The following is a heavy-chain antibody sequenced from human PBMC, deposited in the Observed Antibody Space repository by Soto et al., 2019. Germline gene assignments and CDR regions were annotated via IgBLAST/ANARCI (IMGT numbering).Heavy chain of an antibody. J-gene: IGHJ5*02. Sequence: QVQLVQSGAEVKKPGASVKVACKASGYTFTSYGISWVRQAPGQGLEWMGWISAYNGNTNYAQKLQGRVTMTTDTSTSTAYMALRSLGSDDTAVYYCARIIAAAGTVGWFDPWGQGTLVTVSS. D-gene: IGHD6-13*01. V-gene: IGHV1-18*01. CDR3: ARIIAAAGTVGWFDP. CDR1: GYTFTSYG. CDR2: ISAYNGNT.